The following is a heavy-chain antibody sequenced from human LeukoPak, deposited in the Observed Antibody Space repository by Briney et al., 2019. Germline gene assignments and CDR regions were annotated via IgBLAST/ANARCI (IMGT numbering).Heavy chain of an antibody. CDR2: IKRDGSEK. V-gene: IGHV3-7*01. Sequence: TGGSLRLSCAASGFTFSSYWMSWVRQAPGKGLEWVANIKRDGSEKYYVDSVKGRFTISRDNAKNSLYLQMNSLRAEDTAVYYCARGTRGIAVAGSFDYWGQGTLVTVSS. J-gene: IGHJ4*02. D-gene: IGHD6-19*01. CDR1: GFTFSSYW. CDR3: ARGTRGIAVAGSFDY.